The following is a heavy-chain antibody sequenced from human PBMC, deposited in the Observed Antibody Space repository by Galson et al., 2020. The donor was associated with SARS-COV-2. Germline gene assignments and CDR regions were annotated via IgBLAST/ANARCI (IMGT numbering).Heavy chain of an antibody. CDR1: GFTFSNFA. J-gene: IGHJ4*02. V-gene: IGHV3-30*18. CDR2: ISDDGTNT. Sequence: GESLKISCAASGFTFSNFAMHWVRQAPGKGLEWVAVISDDGTNTYYRDSEKGRFSISRDNSKNTLYLQMNSLRVEDTAVYHCAKSLWFGEILSPFDYCGQGAQATVSS. CDR3: AKSLWFGEILSPFDY. D-gene: IGHD3-10*01.